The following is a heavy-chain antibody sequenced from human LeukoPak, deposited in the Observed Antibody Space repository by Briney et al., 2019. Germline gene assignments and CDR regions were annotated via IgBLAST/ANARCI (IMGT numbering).Heavy chain of an antibody. J-gene: IGHJ4*02. CDR2: IYYSGHT. V-gene: IGHV4-39*01. CDR3: ARAGGDRRYFDY. D-gene: IGHD3-16*02. Sequence: SETLSLSCTVSGGSISSSDYYWGWIRQPPGKGLEWIGSIYYSGHTYYNSSLRSRVTISVDTSRNQLSLKLTSVTAADTAVYYCARAGGDRRYFDYWGQGTLVTVSS. CDR1: GGSISSSDYY.